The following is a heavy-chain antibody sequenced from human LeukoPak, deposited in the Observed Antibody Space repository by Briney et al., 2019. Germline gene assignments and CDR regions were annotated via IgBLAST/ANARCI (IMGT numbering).Heavy chain of an antibody. Sequence: GGSLRLSCAAFGFTIITYTMNWVRQVPGKGLEWLSYINSRDGSIDYADSVQGRFTISIDNAKNSLYLQMNSLRAEDTAVYYCARETYFYDSSGYPHNYFDYWGQGNLVTVSS. D-gene: IGHD3-22*01. CDR1: GFTIITYT. V-gene: IGHV3-48*01. J-gene: IGHJ4*02. CDR3: ARETYFYDSSGYPHNYFDY. CDR2: INSRDGSI.